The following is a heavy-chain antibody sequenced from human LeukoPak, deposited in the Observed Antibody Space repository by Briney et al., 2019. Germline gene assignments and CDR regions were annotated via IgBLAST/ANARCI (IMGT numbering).Heavy chain of an antibody. CDR3: ARDRNVYGPI. CDR1: GFTVSSNY. D-gene: IGHD2/OR15-2a*01. V-gene: IGHV3-11*04. J-gene: IGHJ3*02. Sequence: HPGGSLRLSCAASGFTVSSNYMSWVRQAPGKGLEWVSYISLSSSSIHYADSVKGRFTISRDNAKNSLYLQMNSLRVEDTAVYYCARDRNVYGPIWGQGTMVTVSS. CDR2: ISLSSSSI.